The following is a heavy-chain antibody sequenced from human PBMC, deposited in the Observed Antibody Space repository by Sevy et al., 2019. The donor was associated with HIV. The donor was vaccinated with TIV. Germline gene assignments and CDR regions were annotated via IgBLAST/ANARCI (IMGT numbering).Heavy chain of an antibody. CDR3: ARESIAVAGIGYYFDS. J-gene: IGHJ4*02. V-gene: IGHV3-33*01. CDR1: GFAYSGYG. CDR2: IGYDGSIK. D-gene: IGHD6-19*01. Sequence: GGSLRLSCAAFGFAYSGYGMHWVRQAPGKGLEWVSVIGYDGSIKEYADSVKGRFTISRDNSKTTLYLQMNSLRAEDTEVYFCARESIAVAGIGYYFDSWGQGTLVTVSS.